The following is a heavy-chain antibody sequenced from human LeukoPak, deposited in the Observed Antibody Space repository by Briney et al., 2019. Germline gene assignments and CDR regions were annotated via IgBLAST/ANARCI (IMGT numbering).Heavy chain of an antibody. J-gene: IGHJ3*02. V-gene: IGHV4-59*01. D-gene: IGHD3-9*01. CDR1: GASISSYY. CDR2: IYYSGST. Sequence: SETLSLTCTVSGASISSYYWSWIRQPPAKGLEWIGYIYYSGSTNYNPSLKSRVTISVDTSKNQFSLKLSSVTAADTAVYYCARGEYDILTGYDIWGQGTMVTVSS. CDR3: ARGEYDILTGYDI.